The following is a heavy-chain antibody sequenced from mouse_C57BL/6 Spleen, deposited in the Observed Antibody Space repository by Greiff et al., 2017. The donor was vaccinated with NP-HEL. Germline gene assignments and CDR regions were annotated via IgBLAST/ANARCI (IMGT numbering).Heavy chain of an antibody. CDR2: ISYDGSN. D-gene: IGHD4-1*01. Sequence: EVQLQESGPGLVKPSQSLSLTCSVTGYSITSGYYWNWIRQFPGNKLEWMGYISYDGSNNYNPSLKNRISITRDTSKNQFFLKLNSVTTEDTATYYCAREGGTVFDYWGKGTTLTVSS. J-gene: IGHJ2*01. V-gene: IGHV3-6*01. CDR1: GYSITSGYY. CDR3: AREGGTVFDY.